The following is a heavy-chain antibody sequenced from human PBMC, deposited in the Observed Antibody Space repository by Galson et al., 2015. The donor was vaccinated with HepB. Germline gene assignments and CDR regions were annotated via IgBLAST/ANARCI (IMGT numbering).Heavy chain of an antibody. Sequence: SLRLSCAASGFTFSNAWMSWVRQAPGKGLEWVGRIKSKTDGGTTDYAAPVKGRFTISRDDSKNTLYLQMSSLKTEDTAVYYCTSRITMVRGPIRYWGQGTLVTVSS. CDR3: TSRITMVRGPIRY. D-gene: IGHD3-10*01. CDR2: IKSKTDGGTT. J-gene: IGHJ4*02. CDR1: GFTFSNAW. V-gene: IGHV3-15*01.